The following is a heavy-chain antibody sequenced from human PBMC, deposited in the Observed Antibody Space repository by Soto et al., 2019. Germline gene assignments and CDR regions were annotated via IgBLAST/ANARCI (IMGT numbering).Heavy chain of an antibody. V-gene: IGHV3-30*18. Sequence: GGSLRLSCAASGFSFSSYGMHWVRQAPGKGLEWVAVISYDGSNKYYADSVKGRFTISRDNSKNTLYLQMNSLRAEDTAVYYCAKGMYYYGSGSYYPVFNWFDPWGQGTLVTVSS. CDR1: GFSFSSYG. CDR2: ISYDGSNK. CDR3: AKGMYYYGSGSYYPVFNWFDP. D-gene: IGHD3-10*01. J-gene: IGHJ5*02.